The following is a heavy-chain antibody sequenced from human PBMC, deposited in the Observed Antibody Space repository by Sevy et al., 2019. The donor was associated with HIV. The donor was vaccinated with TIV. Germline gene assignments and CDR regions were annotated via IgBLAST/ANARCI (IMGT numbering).Heavy chain of an antibody. CDR1: GHTFSDYY. Sequence: ASVKVSCKASGHTFSDYYIQWVRQARGQGLEWMGWINSNSGAISYAQKFRDRVTMTSDTSISTAYMELSRLRSDDTAVYYCATQYSYDYWGQGTLVTVSS. CDR3: ATQYSYDY. J-gene: IGHJ4*02. CDR2: INSNSGAI. V-gene: IGHV1-2*02. D-gene: IGHD4-4*01.